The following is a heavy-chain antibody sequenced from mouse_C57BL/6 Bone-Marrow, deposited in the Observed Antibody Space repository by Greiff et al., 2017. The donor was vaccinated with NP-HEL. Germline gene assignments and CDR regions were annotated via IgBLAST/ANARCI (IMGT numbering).Heavy chain of an antibody. V-gene: IGHV14-4*01. CDR1: GFNIKDDY. Sequence: VQLQQSGAELVRPGASVKLSCTASGFNIKDDYMHWVKQRPEQGLEWIGWIDPENGDTEYASKFQGKATITADTSSNTAYLQLSSLTSEDTAVYYYARDRADGDEGSYAMDYWGQGTSVTVSA. J-gene: IGHJ4*01. CDR3: ARDRADGDEGSYAMDY. D-gene: IGHD3-3*01. CDR2: IDPENGDT.